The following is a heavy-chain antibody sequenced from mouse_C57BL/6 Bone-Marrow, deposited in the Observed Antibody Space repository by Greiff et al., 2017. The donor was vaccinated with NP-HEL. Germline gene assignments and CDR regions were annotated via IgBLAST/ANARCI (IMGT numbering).Heavy chain of an antibody. CDR1: GYTFTSYG. V-gene: IGHV1-81*01. CDR3: ARSDGNYGY. J-gene: IGHJ3*01. Sequence: VKLVESGAELARPGASVKLSCKASGYTFTSYGISWVKQRTGQGLEWIGEIYPRSGNTYYNEKFKGKATLTADKSSSTAYMELRSLTSEDSAVYFCARSDGNYGYWGQGTLVTVSA. CDR2: IYPRSGNT. D-gene: IGHD2-1*01.